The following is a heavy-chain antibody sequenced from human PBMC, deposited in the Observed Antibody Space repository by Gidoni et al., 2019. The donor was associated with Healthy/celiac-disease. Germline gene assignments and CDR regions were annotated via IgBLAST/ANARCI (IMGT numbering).Heavy chain of an antibody. V-gene: IGHV3-33*01. Sequence: QVQLVESGGGVVQPGRSLRLSCAASGFTFSSYGMHWVRQAPGKGLEWVAVIWYDGSNKYYADSVKGRFTISRDNSKNTLYLQMNSLRAEDTAVYYCARDAHRYCSGGSCSPAYWGQGTLVTVSS. CDR2: IWYDGSNK. CDR3: ARDAHRYCSGGSCSPAY. CDR1: GFTFSSYG. J-gene: IGHJ4*02. D-gene: IGHD2-15*01.